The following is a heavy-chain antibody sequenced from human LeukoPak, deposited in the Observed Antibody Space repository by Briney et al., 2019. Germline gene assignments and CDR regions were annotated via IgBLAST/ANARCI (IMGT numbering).Heavy chain of an antibody. CDR1: GASFSGYY. V-gene: IGHV4-34*01. J-gene: IGHJ4*02. CDR2: INHSGST. CDR3: ARLSVGIAVAGTDY. Sequence: SGTLSLTCAVYGASFSGYYWSWIRQPPGKGLEWIGEINHSGSTNYNPSLKSRVTISVDTSKNQFSLKLSSVTAADTAVYYCARLSVGIAVAGTDYWGQGTLVTVSS. D-gene: IGHD6-19*01.